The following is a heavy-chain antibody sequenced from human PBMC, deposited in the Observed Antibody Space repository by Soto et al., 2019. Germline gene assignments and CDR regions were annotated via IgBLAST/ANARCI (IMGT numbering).Heavy chain of an antibody. CDR2: IYYSGST. CDR1: GGSINSYY. V-gene: IGHV4-59*01. J-gene: IGHJ4*02. Sequence: SETLSLTCTVSGGSINSYYWSWIRQPPGKAPEWIGYIYYSGSTNYNPSLMSRVTISVDTSKSHFSLKLSSVTAADTAVYYCARGRHWLDYWGQGTLVTVSS. CDR3: ARGRHWLDY. D-gene: IGHD6-19*01.